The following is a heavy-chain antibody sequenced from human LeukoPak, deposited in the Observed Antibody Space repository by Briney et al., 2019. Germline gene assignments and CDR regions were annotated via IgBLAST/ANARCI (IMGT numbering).Heavy chain of an antibody. D-gene: IGHD6-19*01. V-gene: IGHV3-30*04. CDR2: ISNDARNK. J-gene: IGHJ2*01. Sequence: AGGSLRLSCAASGVTLDTYALHWVRQAPGKGLEWVAVISNDARNKKYADSVKGRFTISRDNSKNTLYVQMDSLRAEDTAVYYCATEASGWFAGWYFDLWGRGTLVTVSS. CDR3: ATEASGWFAGWYFDL. CDR1: GVTLDTYA.